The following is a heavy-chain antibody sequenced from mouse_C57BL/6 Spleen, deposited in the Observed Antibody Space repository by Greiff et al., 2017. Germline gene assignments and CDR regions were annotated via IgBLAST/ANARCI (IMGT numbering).Heavy chain of an antibody. CDR1: GYTFTSYW. CDR2: IDPSDSYT. V-gene: IGHV1-59*01. D-gene: IGHD2-4*01. Sequence: QVHVKQPGAELVRPGTSVKLSCKASGYTFTSYWMHWVKQRPGQGLEWIGVIDPSDSYTNYNQKFKGKATLTVDTSSSTAYMQLSSLTSEDSAVYYCARGRDYENAMDYWGQGTSVTVSS. J-gene: IGHJ4*01. CDR3: ARGRDYENAMDY.